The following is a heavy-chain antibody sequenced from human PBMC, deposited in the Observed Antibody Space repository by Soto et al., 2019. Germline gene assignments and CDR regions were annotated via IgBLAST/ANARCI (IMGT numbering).Heavy chain of an antibody. CDR1: GFTFSSYW. V-gene: IGHV3-7*01. CDR2: IKQDGSEK. CDR3: ARVGDVPTVYYDYTWGSYPKGLALNDY. Sequence: PGGSLRLSCAASGFTFSSYWMRWVRQAPGKGLEWVANIKQDGSEKYYVDSVKGRFTISRDNAKNSLYLQMNSLRAEDTAVYYCARVGDVPTVYYDYTWGSYPKGLALNDYRGQGTLVTVSS. D-gene: IGHD3-16*02. J-gene: IGHJ4*02.